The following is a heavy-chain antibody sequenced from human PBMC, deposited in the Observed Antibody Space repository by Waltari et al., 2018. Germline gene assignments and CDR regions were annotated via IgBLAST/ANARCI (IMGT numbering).Heavy chain of an antibody. V-gene: IGHV3-23*04. D-gene: IGHD1-26*01. CDR2: ISGSGGST. CDR3: AKSGSYLVQNAFDI. Sequence: EVQLVESGGGLVQTGGSLRLSCAATGVTFSSYAMSWVRQAQGKGLEWVSAISGSGGSTYYADSVKGRFTISRDNSKNTLYLQMNSLRAEDTAVYYCAKSGSYLVQNAFDIWGQGTMVTVSS. J-gene: IGHJ3*02. CDR1: GVTFSSYA.